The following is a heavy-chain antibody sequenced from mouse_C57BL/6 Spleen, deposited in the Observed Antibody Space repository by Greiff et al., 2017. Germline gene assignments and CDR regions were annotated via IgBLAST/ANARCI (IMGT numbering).Heavy chain of an antibody. V-gene: IGHV5-17*01. D-gene: IGHD2-5*01. J-gene: IGHJ1*03. CDR3: AREKTIVTTRGYWYFDV. Sequence: EVQLVASGGGLVKPGGSLKLSCAASGFTFSDYGMHWVRQAPEKGLEWVAYISSGSSTIYYAATVKGRFTISRDNAKNTLFLQMTSLRSEDTAMYYCAREKTIVTTRGYWYFDVWGTGTTVTVSS. CDR2: ISSGSSTI. CDR1: GFTFSDYG.